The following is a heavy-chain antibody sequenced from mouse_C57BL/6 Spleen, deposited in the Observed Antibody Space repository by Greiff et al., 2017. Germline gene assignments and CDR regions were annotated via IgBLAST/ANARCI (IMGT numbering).Heavy chain of an antibody. D-gene: IGHD1-1*01. J-gene: IGHJ2*01. Sequence: QVHVKQSGPGLVAPSQSLSITCTVSGFSLTSYAISWVRQPPGKGLEWLGVIWTGGGTNYNSALKSRLSISKDNSKSQVFLKMNSLQTDDTARYYCDINVYYYGSSYVDYWGQGTTLTVSS. CDR1: GFSLTSYA. V-gene: IGHV2-9-1*01. CDR3: DINVYYYGSSYVDY. CDR2: IWTGGGT.